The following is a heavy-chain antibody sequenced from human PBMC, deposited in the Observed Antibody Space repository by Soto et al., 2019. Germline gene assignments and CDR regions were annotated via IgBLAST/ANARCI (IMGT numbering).Heavy chain of an antibody. J-gene: IGHJ5*02. CDR3: ARLGVLLWFGESNWFDP. V-gene: IGHV4-59*01. D-gene: IGHD3-10*01. CDR1: VGSISSDY. Sequence: SETLSLTCTVSVGSISSDYWSWIRQPPGKGLEWIGYIYYSGSTNYNPSLKSRVTISVDTSKNQFSLKLSSVTAADTAMYYCARLGVLLWFGESNWFDPWGQGTLVTVSS. CDR2: IYYSGST.